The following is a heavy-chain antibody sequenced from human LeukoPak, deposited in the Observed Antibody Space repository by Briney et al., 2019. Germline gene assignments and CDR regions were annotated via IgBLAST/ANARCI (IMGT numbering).Heavy chain of an antibody. V-gene: IGHV3-30*02. D-gene: IGHD6-19*01. J-gene: IGHJ4*02. CDR3: AKVSSGWYQIDY. CDR2: IRYDGTSQ. Sequence: PGGSLRLSCATSGFTLSIYGMHWVRQAPGKGLEWVAFIRYDGTSQYYADSVKGRFTISRDNSKNMLYLQMNSLRAEDTAVYYCAKVSSGWYQIDYWGQGTLVTVSS. CDR1: GFTLSIYG.